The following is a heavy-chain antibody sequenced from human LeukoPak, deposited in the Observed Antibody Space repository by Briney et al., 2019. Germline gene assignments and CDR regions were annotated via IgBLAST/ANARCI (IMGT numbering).Heavy chain of an antibody. V-gene: IGHV6-1*01. J-gene: IGHJ4*02. Sequence: SQTLSLTCAISGDSVSIKSAAWNWIRQPPSRGLEWLGRTYYRSKWSSGYAESVKSRLTISPDTSKNQFSLQLRSVTPDDTAVYYCARSQTGGTFDFWGQGALVTVSS. D-gene: IGHD1/OR15-1a*01. CDR2: TYYRSKWSS. CDR3: ARSQTGGTFDF. CDR1: GDSVSIKSAA.